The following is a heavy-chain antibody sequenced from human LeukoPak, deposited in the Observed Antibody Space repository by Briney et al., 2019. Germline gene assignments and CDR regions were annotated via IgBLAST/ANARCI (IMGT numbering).Heavy chain of an antibody. J-gene: IGHJ4*02. CDR2: INPSSGGR. CDR1: GYTFTGYY. Sequence: ASVKVSCKAPGYTFTGYYIHWVRQAPGQGLEWMGWINPSSGGRNYAQKFQGRVTMTTDTSITTANMELSRLRSDDTGMYYCARGAVSGSLFSDYWGRGTLVTVSS. CDR3: ARGAVSGSLFSDY. V-gene: IGHV1-2*02. D-gene: IGHD1-26*01.